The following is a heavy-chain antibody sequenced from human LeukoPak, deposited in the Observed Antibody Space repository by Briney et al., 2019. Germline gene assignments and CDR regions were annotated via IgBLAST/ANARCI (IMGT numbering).Heavy chain of an antibody. CDR2: IYGGGGT. D-gene: IGHD3-10*01. J-gene: IGHJ4*02. CDR3: ATWPGTWYGEDY. V-gene: IGHV3-53*01. CDR1: GFTVSNNY. Sequence: GGSLRLSCAASGFTVSNNYMAWFRKAPGKGLEWVSVIYGGGGTYYGDSARGRFTISRDNSQNTLYLQMNSLRAEDTAVYYCATWPGTWYGEDYWGQGTLVTVSS.